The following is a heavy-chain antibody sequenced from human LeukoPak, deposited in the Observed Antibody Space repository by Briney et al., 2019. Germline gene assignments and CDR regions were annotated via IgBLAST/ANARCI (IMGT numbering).Heavy chain of an antibody. CDR2: IYYSGST. V-gene: IGHV4-59*01. D-gene: IGHD3-10*01. CDR1: GGSISSYY. J-gene: IGHJ4*02. Sequence: PSETLSLTCTVSGGSISSYYWSWIRQPLGKGLEWIGYIYYSGSTNYNPSLKSRVTISVDTSKNQFSLKLSSVTAADTAVYYCARGYYGSGSYPPLGYFDYWGQGTLVTVSS. CDR3: ARGYYGSGSYPPLGYFDY.